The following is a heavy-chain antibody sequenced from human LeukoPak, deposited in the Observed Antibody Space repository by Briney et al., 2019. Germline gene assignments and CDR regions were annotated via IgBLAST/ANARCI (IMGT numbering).Heavy chain of an antibody. Sequence: GGSLRLSCAAPGFTFSSYAMSWVRQAPGKGLEWVSAISGSGGSTYYADSVKGRFTISRDNSKNTLYLQMNSLRAEDTAVYYCAKDLYFGSGSPNWFDPWGQGTLVTVSS. CDR1: GFTFSSYA. V-gene: IGHV3-23*01. CDR2: ISGSGGST. J-gene: IGHJ5*02. CDR3: AKDLYFGSGSPNWFDP. D-gene: IGHD3-10*01.